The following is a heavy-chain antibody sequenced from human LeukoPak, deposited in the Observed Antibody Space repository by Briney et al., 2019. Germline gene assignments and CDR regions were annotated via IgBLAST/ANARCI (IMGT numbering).Heavy chain of an antibody. D-gene: IGHD5-24*01. V-gene: IGHV3-11*01. CDR1: GFTFSDYY. Sequence: PGGSLRLSCAPSGFTFSDYYMSWIRQAPGKGLEWVSYISSSGSTIYYAASVKGRFTISRDNAKNSLYLQMNSLRAEDTAVYYCARDLQMATIASFQFGYWGQGTLVTVSS. J-gene: IGHJ5*01. CDR3: ARDLQMATIASFQFGY. CDR2: ISSSGSTI.